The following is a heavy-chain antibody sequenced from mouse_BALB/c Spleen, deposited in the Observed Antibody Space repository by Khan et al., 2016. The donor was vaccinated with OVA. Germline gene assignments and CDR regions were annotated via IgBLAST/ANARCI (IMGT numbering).Heavy chain of an antibody. J-gene: IGHJ3*01. D-gene: IGHD4-1*01. CDR3: AREASSWDFSFPY. CDR1: GYTFTNYV. V-gene: IGHV1S136*01. Sequence: VQLQQPGPELVEPGASVKMSCKASGYTFTNYVMHWVKQKPGQGLEWIGYINPYNAGTRYNEKFKDKATLTSDISSTTAYMEVSSLTSEDSAVYYCAREASSWDFSFPYWGQGTLVTVSA. CDR2: INPYNAGT.